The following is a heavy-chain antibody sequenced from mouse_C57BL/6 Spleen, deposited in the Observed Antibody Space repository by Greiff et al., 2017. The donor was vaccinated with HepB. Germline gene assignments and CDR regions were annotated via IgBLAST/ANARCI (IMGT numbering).Heavy chain of an antibody. CDR2: IDPEDGDT. J-gene: IGHJ3*01. Sequence: EVQLQQSGAELVRPGASVKLSCTASGFNIKDYYMHWVRQRPEQGLEWIGRIDPEDGDTEYAPKFQGKATMTADTSSNTAYLQLSSLTSEDTAVYYCTTYPYSNYDAYWGQGTLVTVSA. CDR1: GFNIKDYY. V-gene: IGHV14-1*01. D-gene: IGHD2-5*01. CDR3: TTYPYSNYDAY.